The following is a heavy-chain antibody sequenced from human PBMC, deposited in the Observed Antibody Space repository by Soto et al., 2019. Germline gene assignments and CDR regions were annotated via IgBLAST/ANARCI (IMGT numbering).Heavy chain of an antibody. Sequence: ASVKVSCKASGYTFTSYGISWVRQAPGQGLEWMGWIGAYNGDTNYAQRLQGRVTMTTDTSTSTAYMELRSLRSDDTAVYYCARDGGYYDSSGYGHWGQGTLVTVS. V-gene: IGHV1-18*01. CDR2: IGAYNGDT. CDR1: GYTFTSYG. D-gene: IGHD3-22*01. J-gene: IGHJ4*02. CDR3: ARDGGYYDSSGYGH.